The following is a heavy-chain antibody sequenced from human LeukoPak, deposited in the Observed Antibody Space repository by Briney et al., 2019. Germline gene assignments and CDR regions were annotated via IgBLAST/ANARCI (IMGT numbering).Heavy chain of an antibody. CDR1: GFTFSSYS. V-gene: IGHV3-21*01. J-gene: IGHJ3*02. D-gene: IGHD1-7*01. CDR3: ARDQAGTTIRSVFDI. Sequence: MPGGSQRLSCAASGFTFSSYSMNWVRQAPGKGLEWVSSISSSSSYIYYADSVKGRLTISRDNAKNSLYLQMNSLRAEDTAVYYCARDQAGTTIRSVFDIWGQGTMVTVSS. CDR2: ISSSSSYI.